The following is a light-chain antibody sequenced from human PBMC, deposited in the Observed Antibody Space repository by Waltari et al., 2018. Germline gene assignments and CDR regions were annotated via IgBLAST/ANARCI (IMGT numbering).Light chain of an antibody. V-gene: IGKV2-28*01. Sequence: DIVMTQSPLSMPVTPGEPASISCRSTQSLLRSDGYNSLDWFLQKPGQSPQPLIYLGSIRAPGVPDRFSGSGSGTDFTLTISRVGAEDVGVYYCMQALQTPMYTFGQGTKLEIK. CDR3: MQALQTPMYT. CDR1: QSLLRSDGYNS. J-gene: IGKJ2*01. CDR2: LGS.